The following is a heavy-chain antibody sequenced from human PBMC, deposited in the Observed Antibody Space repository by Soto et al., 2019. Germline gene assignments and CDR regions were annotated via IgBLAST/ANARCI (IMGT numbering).Heavy chain of an antibody. D-gene: IGHD2-2*01. V-gene: IGHV3-30-3*01. CDR1: GFTFSSYA. Sequence: GGSLRLSCAASGFTFSSYAMHWVRQAPGKGLEWVAVISYDGSNKYYADSVKGRFTISRDNSKNTLYLQMNSLRAEDTAVYYCARENATRFYGYYYYGMDVWGQGTTVTVSS. CDR2: ISYDGSNK. J-gene: IGHJ6*02. CDR3: ARENATRFYGYYYYGMDV.